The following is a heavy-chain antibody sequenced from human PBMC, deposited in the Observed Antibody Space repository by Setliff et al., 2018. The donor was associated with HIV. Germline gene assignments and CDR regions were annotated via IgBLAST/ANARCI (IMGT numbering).Heavy chain of an antibody. V-gene: IGHV3-7*05. CDR3: ARGYYDILTGYLGYFDY. D-gene: IGHD3-9*01. Sequence: PGGSLRLSCAASGFTLTTYSMNWVRQAPGKGLEWVANIKEDGSEKYYVDSVKGRFTISRDNAENSLYLQMNSLTAEDTAVYYCARGYYDILTGYLGYFDYWGQGALVTVPQ. CDR1: GFTLTTYS. J-gene: IGHJ4*02. CDR2: IKEDGSEK.